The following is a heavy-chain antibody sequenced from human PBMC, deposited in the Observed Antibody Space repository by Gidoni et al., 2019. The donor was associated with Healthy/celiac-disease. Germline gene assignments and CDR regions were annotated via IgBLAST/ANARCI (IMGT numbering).Heavy chain of an antibody. CDR2: ISGSVVST. Sequence: EVQLLEAGGGWVQPGGSLRPSCAASGFTVSSYAMSWGCQGPGKGLEWVSAISGSVVSTYYADSVKGRFTISRDNSKNTLYLQMNSLRAEDTAVYYCAKDSDTMIVGLDIWGQGTMVTVSS. J-gene: IGHJ3*02. CDR3: AKDSDTMIVGLDI. CDR1: GFTVSSYA. D-gene: IGHD3-22*01. V-gene: IGHV3-23*01.